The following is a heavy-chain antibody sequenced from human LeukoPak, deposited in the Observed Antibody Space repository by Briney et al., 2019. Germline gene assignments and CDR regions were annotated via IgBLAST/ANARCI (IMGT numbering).Heavy chain of an antibody. Sequence: SETLSLTCTVSGGSISSYYWSWIRQPPGKGLEWIGYIYYSGYTNYNPCLKSRVTISVDTSKNQFSLKLSSVTAADTAVYYCARTTMVRGTYYMDVWGKGTTVTISS. J-gene: IGHJ6*03. CDR1: GGSISSYY. V-gene: IGHV4-59*01. CDR3: ARTTMVRGTYYMDV. D-gene: IGHD3-10*01. CDR2: IYYSGYT.